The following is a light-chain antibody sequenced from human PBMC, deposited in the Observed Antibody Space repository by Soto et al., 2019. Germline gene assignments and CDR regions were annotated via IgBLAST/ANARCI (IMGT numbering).Light chain of an antibody. CDR1: QSVSSN. J-gene: IGKJ2*01. CDR3: QQYNNWPPGMYT. Sequence: EIVMTQSPATLSVSPGERATLSGRASQSVSSNLAWYQQKPGQAPRLLIYGASTRATGIPARFSGSGSGTEFTLTISSLQSEDFAVYYCQQYNNWPPGMYTFGQGTKLEIK. CDR2: GAS. V-gene: IGKV3-15*01.